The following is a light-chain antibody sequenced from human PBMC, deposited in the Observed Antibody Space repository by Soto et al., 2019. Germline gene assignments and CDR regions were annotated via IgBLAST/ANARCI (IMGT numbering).Light chain of an antibody. J-gene: IGKJ1*01. CDR2: DAS. CDR3: QQYNRYPA. Sequence: DLPMTQSPSTLSASVGARVTITCRASQSISSWLAWSLQKPGQAPKLLLYDASSLESGVPSRFRGSGSETEFTLTISSLQPDDFAAYYCQQYNRYPAFGQGTKVEIK. V-gene: IGKV1-5*01. CDR1: QSISSW.